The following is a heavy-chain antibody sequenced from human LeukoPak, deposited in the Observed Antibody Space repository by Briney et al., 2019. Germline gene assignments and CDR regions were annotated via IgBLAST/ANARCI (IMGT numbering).Heavy chain of an antibody. CDR2: INAGNGNT. CDR3: AGAGLEQWLPTGY. CDR1: GYTFTSYA. Sequence: ASVKVSCKASGYTFTSYAMHWVRQAPGRRLEWMGWINAGNGNTKYSQEFQGRVTITRDTSASSAYMELSSLRSEDMAVYYCAGAGLEQWLPTGYWGQGTLVTVSS. D-gene: IGHD6-19*01. V-gene: IGHV1-3*03. J-gene: IGHJ4*02.